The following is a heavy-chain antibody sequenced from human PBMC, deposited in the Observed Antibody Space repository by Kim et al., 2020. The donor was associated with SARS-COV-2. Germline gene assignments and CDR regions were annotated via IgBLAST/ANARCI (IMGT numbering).Heavy chain of an antibody. V-gene: IGHV4-61*02. CDR3: AREVESPGSGWYGRYFDY. J-gene: IGHJ4*02. CDR2: IYTSGST. D-gene: IGHD6-19*01. Sequence: SETLSLTCTVSGGSISSGSYYWSWIRQPAGKGLEWIGRIYTSGSTNYNPSLKSRVTISVDTSKNQFSLKLSSVTAADTAVYYCAREVESPGSGWYGRYFDYWGQGTLVTSPQ. CDR1: GGSISSGSYY.